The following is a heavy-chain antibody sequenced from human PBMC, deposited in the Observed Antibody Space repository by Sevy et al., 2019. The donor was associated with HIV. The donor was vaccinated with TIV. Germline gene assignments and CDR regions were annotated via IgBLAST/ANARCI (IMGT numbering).Heavy chain of an antibody. D-gene: IGHD2-15*01. Sequence: GGSLRLSCAASGFTFSSYGMHWVRQAPGKGLEWVAFIWYDGSNKYYADSVKGRFTISRDNSKNTLYLQMNYLRVEDTAVYYCARDGGLGYCTGGSCNRYYYYYGLDVWGQGTTVTVSS. CDR1: GFTFSSYG. V-gene: IGHV3-33*01. CDR3: ARDGGLGYCTGGSCNRYYYYYGLDV. CDR2: IWYDGSNK. J-gene: IGHJ6*02.